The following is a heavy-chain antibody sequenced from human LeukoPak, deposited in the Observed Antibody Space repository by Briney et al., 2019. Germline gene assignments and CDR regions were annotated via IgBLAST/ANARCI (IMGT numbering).Heavy chain of an antibody. CDR1: GGTFSSYA. Sequence: ASVKVSCKASGGTFSSYAISWVRQAPGQGLEWVGGIIPIFGTANYAQKFQGRVTITTDESTSTAYMELSSLRSEDTAVYYCARAPAAGTGYWFDPWGQGTLVTVSS. D-gene: IGHD6-13*01. J-gene: IGHJ5*02. V-gene: IGHV1-69*05. CDR2: IIPIFGTA. CDR3: ARAPAAGTGYWFDP.